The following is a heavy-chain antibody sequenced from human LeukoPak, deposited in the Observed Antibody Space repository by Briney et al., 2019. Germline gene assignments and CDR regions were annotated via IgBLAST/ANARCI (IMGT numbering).Heavy chain of an antibody. J-gene: IGHJ4*02. V-gene: IGHV4-59*08. CDR1: GGSISSYY. D-gene: IGHD3-22*01. Sequence: SETLSLTCTVSGGSISSYYWSWIRQPPGKGLEWIGYIYYSGSTNYNPSLKSRVTISVDTSKNQFSLKLSSVTAADTAVYYCARDYYDSSAYRYYFDYWGQGTLVTVSS. CDR3: ARDYYDSSAYRYYFDY. CDR2: IYYSGST.